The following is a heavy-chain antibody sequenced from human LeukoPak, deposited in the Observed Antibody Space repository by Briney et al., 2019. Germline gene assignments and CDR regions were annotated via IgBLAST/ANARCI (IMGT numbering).Heavy chain of an antibody. D-gene: IGHD3-3*01. CDR2: IYSGGST. CDR1: GFTVSSNY. CDR3: ASYDFWSGYFLDY. Sequence: GGSLRLSCAASGFTVSSNYMSWVRQAPGKGLEWVSVIYSGGSTYYADSVKGRFTISRDNSKNTLYLQMNSLRAEDTAVYYCASYDFWSGYFLDYWGQGTLVTVSS. J-gene: IGHJ4*02. V-gene: IGHV3-53*01.